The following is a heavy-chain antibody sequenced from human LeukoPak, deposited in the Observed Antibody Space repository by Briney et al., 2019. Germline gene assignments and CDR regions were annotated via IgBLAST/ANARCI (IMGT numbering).Heavy chain of an antibody. CDR2: IYYSGST. V-gene: IGHV4-31*03. J-gene: IGHJ4*02. Sequence: SETLSLTCTVSGGSISSGDYYWSWIRQHPGKGLEWIGYIYYSGSTYYNPSLKSRVTISVDTSKNQFSLKLSSVTAADTAVYYCARFSDSSGYGFDYWGQGTLVTVSS. CDR3: ARFSDSSGYGFDY. D-gene: IGHD3-22*01. CDR1: GGSISSGDYY.